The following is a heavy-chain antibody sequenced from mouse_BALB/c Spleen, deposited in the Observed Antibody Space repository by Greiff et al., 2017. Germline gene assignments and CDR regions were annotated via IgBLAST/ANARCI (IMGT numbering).Heavy chain of an antibody. CDR1: GYTFTSYY. Sequence: QVQLQQSGAELVKPGASVKLSCKASGYTFTSYYMYWVKQRPGQGLEWIGGINPSNGGTNFNEKFKSKATLTVDKSSSTAYMQLSSLTSEDSAVYYCTRIYYDYGVFDYWGQGTTLTVSS. J-gene: IGHJ2*01. D-gene: IGHD2-4*01. CDR3: TRIYYDYGVFDY. V-gene: IGHV1S81*02. CDR2: INPSNGGT.